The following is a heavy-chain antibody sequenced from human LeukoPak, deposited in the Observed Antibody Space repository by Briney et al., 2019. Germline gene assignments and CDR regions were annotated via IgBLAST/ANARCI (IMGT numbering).Heavy chain of an antibody. CDR3: ASAPDWGTPPLALSHRVEYFDL. V-gene: IGHV1-69*01. CDR1: GGTFSSYA. Sequence: SVKVSCKASGGTFSSYAISWVRQAPGQGLEWMGGIIPIFGTANYAQKFQGRVTITADESTSTAYMEQSSLRSEYTAVDYCASAPDWGTPPLALSHRVEYFDLWGRGTLVTVSS. CDR2: IIPIFGTA. D-gene: IGHD3-16*01. J-gene: IGHJ2*01.